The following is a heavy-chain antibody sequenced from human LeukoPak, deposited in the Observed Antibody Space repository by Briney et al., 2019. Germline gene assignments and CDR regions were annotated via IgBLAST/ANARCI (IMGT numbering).Heavy chain of an antibody. D-gene: IGHD3-3*01. CDR3: TTDSATNYDFWSGSSGYP. Sequence: GGSLRLPCAASGFTFSNAWMNWVRQAPGKGLEWVGRIKSKTDGGTTDYAAPVKGRFTISRDDSKNTLYLQMNSLKTEDTAVYYCTTDSATNYDFWSGSSGYPWGQGTLVTVSS. J-gene: IGHJ5*02. CDR1: GFTFSNAW. V-gene: IGHV3-15*07. CDR2: IKSKTDGGTT.